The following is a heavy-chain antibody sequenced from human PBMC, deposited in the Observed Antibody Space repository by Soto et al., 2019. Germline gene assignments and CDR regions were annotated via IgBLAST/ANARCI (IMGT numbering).Heavy chain of an antibody. CDR2: FDPEDGET. D-gene: IGHD5-12*01. V-gene: IGHV1-24*01. J-gene: IGHJ3*02. CDR1: GYTLTELS. Sequence: ASVQVSCKVSGYTLTELSMHWVRQAPGKGLEWMGGFDPEDGETIYAQKFQGRVTMTEDTSTDTAYMELSSLRSEDTAVYYCATAPGYSGYDLQAFDIWGQGTMVTVSS. CDR3: ATAPGYSGYDLQAFDI.